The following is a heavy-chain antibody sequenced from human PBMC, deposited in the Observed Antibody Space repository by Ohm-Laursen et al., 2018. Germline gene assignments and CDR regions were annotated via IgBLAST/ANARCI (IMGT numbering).Heavy chain of an antibody. V-gene: IGHV3-30*18. Sequence: SLRLSCAASGFTFSSYGMHWVRQAPGKGLEWVAVISYDGSNKYYADSVKGRFTISRDNSKNTLYLQMNSLRAEDTAVYYCAKDRIAARHARGSIFDYWGQGTLVTVSS. J-gene: IGHJ4*02. D-gene: IGHD6-6*01. CDR2: ISYDGSNK. CDR1: GFTFSSYG. CDR3: AKDRIAARHARGSIFDY.